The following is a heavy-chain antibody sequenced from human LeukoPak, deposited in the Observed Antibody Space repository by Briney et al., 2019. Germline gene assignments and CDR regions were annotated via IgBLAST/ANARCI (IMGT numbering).Heavy chain of an antibody. CDR1: GFTVGSHA. D-gene: IGHD2-2*01. V-gene: IGHV3-23*01. J-gene: IGHJ4*02. Sequence: PGGSLRLSCAASGFTVGSHAMTWVRQAPGKGLEWVSGITYGGDNTYYAGSVKGRFTISRDNSRNTLFLQMDSLRAEDTAVYYCAKDKLPTAMFSYVYWGQGTLVTVSS. CDR3: AKDKLPTAMFSYVY. CDR2: ITYGGDNT.